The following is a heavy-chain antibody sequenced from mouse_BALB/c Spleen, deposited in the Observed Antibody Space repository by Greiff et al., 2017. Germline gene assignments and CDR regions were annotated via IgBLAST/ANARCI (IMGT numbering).Heavy chain of an antibody. CDR3: TRGRTRLPLDY. CDR2: IYPGNSDT. V-gene: IGHV1-5*01. J-gene: IGHJ2*01. CDR1: GYTFTSYW. D-gene: IGHD1-2*01. Sequence: EVQLVESGTVLARPGASVKMSCKASGYTFTSYWMHWVKQRPGQGLEWIGAIYPGNSDTSYNQKFKGKAKLTAVTSTSTAYMELSSLTNEDSAVYYCTRGRTRLPLDYWGQGTTLTVSS.